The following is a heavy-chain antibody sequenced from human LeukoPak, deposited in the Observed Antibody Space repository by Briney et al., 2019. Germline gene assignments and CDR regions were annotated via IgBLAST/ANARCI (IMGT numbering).Heavy chain of an antibody. V-gene: IGHV4-39*01. D-gene: IGHD1-7*01. CDR3: ARGRNWNLHFDY. J-gene: IGHJ4*02. CDR1: GGFISSSSYY. Sequence: SETLSLTCTVSGGFISSSSYYWGWIRQPPGKGLEWIGNIYYSGSTYYNPSLKSRVTISVDTSKNQFSLKLSSVTAADTAVYYCARGRNWNLHFDYWGQGTPVTVSS. CDR2: IYYSGST.